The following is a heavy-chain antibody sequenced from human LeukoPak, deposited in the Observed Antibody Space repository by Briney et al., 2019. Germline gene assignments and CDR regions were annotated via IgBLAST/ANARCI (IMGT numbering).Heavy chain of an antibody. CDR3: ARDLGGHSYGLHAFDI. Sequence: PSETLSLTCTVSGGSISSYYWSWIRQPPGKGLEWIGYIYYSGSTNYNPSLKSRVTISVDTSKNQFSLKLSSVTAADTAVYYCARDLGGHSYGLHAFDIWGQGTMVTVSS. CDR1: GGSISSYY. J-gene: IGHJ3*02. CDR2: IYYSGST. V-gene: IGHV4-59*01. D-gene: IGHD5-18*01.